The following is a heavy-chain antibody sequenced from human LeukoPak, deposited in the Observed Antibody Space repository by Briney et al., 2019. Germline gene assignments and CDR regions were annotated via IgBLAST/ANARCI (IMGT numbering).Heavy chain of an antibody. D-gene: IGHD2-2*01. CDR2: ISSSSSYI. CDR1: GFTFSSYS. J-gene: IGHJ3*02. V-gene: IGHV3-21*01. Sequence: GGSLRLSCAASGFTFSSYSMNWVRQAPGKGLEWVSSISSSSSYIYYADSVKGRFTISRDNAKNSLYLQMNSLRAEDTAVYYCARDVIVVVPAARGRAFDIWGQGTMVTVSS. CDR3: ARDVIVVVPAARGRAFDI.